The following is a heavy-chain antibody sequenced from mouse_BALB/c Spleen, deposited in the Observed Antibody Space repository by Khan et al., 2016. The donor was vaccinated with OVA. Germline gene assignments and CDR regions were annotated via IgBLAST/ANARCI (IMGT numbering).Heavy chain of an antibody. J-gene: IGHJ3*01. CDR3: ARKDYYDYDPFPY. CDR2: ISYGGNT. V-gene: IGHV3-2*02. D-gene: IGHD2-4*01. CDR1: GYSITSEYT. Sequence: VQLKQSGPGLVKPSQSLSLTCTVTGYSITSEYTWNWIRQFPGNKLEWMGFISYGGNTRYNPSLKSRISITRDTSKNQFFLQLNSVTSEDTATYYCARKDYYDYDPFPYWGQGTLVTVSA.